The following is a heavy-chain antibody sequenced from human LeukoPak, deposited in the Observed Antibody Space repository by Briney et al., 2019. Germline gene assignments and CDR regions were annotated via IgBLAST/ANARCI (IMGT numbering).Heavy chain of an antibody. J-gene: IGHJ3*02. V-gene: IGHV1-2*02. D-gene: IGHD5-24*01. CDR2: INPNSGGT. Sequence: GASVKVSCKASGFTFTDYGIRWVRQAPGQGLEWVGWINPNSGGTNYAQKFQGRVTMTRDTSISTAYMELSRLRSDDTAVYYCARDRFLSRDGYNLGDAFDIWGQGTMVTVSS. CDR1: GFTFTDYG. CDR3: ARDRFLSRDGYNLGDAFDI.